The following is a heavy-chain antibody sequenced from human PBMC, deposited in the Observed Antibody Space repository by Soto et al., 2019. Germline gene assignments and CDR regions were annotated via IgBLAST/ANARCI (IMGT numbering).Heavy chain of an antibody. CDR3: ARDSDYGDPGWFDP. Sequence: SETLSLTCTVSGGSISSYYWSWIRQPPGKGLEWIGYIYYSGSTNYNPSLKSRVTISVDTSKNQFSLKLSSVTAADTAVYYCARDSDYGDPGWFDPWGQGTLVTVSS. CDR2: IYYSGST. CDR1: GGSISSYY. V-gene: IGHV4-59*01. D-gene: IGHD4-17*01. J-gene: IGHJ5*02.